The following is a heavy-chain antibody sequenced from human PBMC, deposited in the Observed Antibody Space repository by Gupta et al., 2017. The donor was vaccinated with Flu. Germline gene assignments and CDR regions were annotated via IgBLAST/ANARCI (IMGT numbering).Heavy chain of an antibody. V-gene: IGHV4-39*01. CDR1: GGPISDTSYY. CDR2: VGYSGNT. J-gene: IGHJ4*02. D-gene: IGHD2/OR15-2a*01. CDR3: ARRITYGKTFDY. Sequence: QLQLQESGPGLVKPSETLSLICTVSGGPISDTSYYWGWIRQPPGKGLEWIGNVGYSGNTFYNPSLKSRVTISVDTSKNQFSLKLSSVTAADTAVYYCARRITYGKTFDYWGQGSLVTVSS.